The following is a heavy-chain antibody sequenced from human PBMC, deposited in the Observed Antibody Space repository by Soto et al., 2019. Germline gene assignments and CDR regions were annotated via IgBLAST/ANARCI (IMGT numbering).Heavy chain of an antibody. Sequence: NPSETLSLTCTVSGGSISSSSYYWGWIRQPPGKGLEWIGSIYYSGSTYYNPSLKSRVTISVDTSKNQFSLKLSSVTAADTAVYYCARVVLLINWFDPWGQGTLVTVSS. CDR2: IYYSGST. V-gene: IGHV4-39*01. J-gene: IGHJ5*02. CDR3: ARVVLLINWFDP. CDR1: GGSISSSSYY. D-gene: IGHD3-10*01.